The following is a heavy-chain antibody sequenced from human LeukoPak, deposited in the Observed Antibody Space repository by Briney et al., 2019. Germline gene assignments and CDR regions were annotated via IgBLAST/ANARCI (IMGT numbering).Heavy chain of an antibody. CDR1: GSTFSSYG. CDR3: AKDQGYSSSWYLEGPYYYYGMDV. J-gene: IGHJ6*02. Sequence: PGRSLRLSCAASGSTFSSYGMHWVRQAPGKGLEWVAVISYDGSNKYYADSVKGRFTISRDNSKNTLYLQMNSLRAEDTAVYYCAKDQGYSSSWYLEGPYYYYGMDVWGQGTTVTVSS. D-gene: IGHD6-13*01. CDR2: ISYDGSNK. V-gene: IGHV3-30*18.